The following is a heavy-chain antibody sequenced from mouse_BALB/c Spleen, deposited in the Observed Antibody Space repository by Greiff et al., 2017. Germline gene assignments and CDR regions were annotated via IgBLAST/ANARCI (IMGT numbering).Heavy chain of an antibody. Sequence: VKLMESGPGLVAPSQSLSITCTVSEFSLTSYGVHWVRQPPGKGLEWLGVIWAGGSTNYNSALMSRLSISKDNSKSQVFLKMNSLQTDDTAMYYCARDRGYRYDVRAMDYWGQGTSVTVSS. CDR2: IWAGGST. D-gene: IGHD2-14*01. V-gene: IGHV2-9*02. J-gene: IGHJ4*01. CDR1: EFSLTSYG. CDR3: ARDRGYRYDVRAMDY.